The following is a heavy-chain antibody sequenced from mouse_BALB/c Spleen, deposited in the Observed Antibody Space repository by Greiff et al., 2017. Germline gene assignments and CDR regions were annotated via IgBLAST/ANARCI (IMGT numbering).Heavy chain of an antibody. CDR1: GYTFTDYN. V-gene: IGHV1-18*01. Sequence: VQLKESGPELVKPGASVKIPCKASGYTFTDYNMDWVKQSHGKSLEWIGDINPNNGGTIYNQKFKGKATLTVDKSSSTAYMELRSLTSEDTAVYYCARRRAEAWFAYWGQGTLVTVSA. D-gene: IGHD3-3*01. CDR2: INPNNGGT. CDR3: ARRRAEAWFAY. J-gene: IGHJ3*01.